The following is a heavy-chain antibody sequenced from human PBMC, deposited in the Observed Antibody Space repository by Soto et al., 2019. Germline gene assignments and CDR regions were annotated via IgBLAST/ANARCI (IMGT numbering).Heavy chain of an antibody. CDR3: AKGGDYWYFDL. V-gene: IGHV3-43*01. J-gene: IGHJ2*01. Sequence: EVKLVESGGGLVQPGASLRLSCAASGFTFDDYTMHWVRQVPGKGLDWVSTISWDGGTTYYADSVKGRFTISRDNSKSSLYLQMNGLRTEDSAFYYCAKGGDYWYFDLWGRGTLATVSS. CDR2: ISWDGGTT. CDR1: GFTFDDYT. D-gene: IGHD3-16*01.